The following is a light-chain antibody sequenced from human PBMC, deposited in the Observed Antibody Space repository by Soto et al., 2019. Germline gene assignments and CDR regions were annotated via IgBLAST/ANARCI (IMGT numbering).Light chain of an antibody. CDR1: SSDVGGYSY. CDR2: EVS. Sequence: QSALTQPPSASGPPGQSVTISCTGTSSDVGGYSYVSWYQQHPGKAPKLMIYEVSKRPSGVPDRFSGSKSGNTASLTVSGLQAEDEADYYCSSYAGSNNLFVFGTGTKVTVL. V-gene: IGLV2-8*01. J-gene: IGLJ1*01. CDR3: SSYAGSNNLFV.